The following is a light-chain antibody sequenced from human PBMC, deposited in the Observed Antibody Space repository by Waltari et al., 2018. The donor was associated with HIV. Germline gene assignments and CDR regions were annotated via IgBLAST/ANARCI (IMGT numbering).Light chain of an antibody. Sequence: QLPQSRSSLSASLGTILPIPGRASQRISNQVNWYHQKPGKAPKFLIYAESSLQSGVPARFRGSRSGADFTRTITNLQPEDVATYVGLQGNSIPGTFGGGNKVELK. CDR3: LQGNSIPGT. CDR1: QRISNQ. CDR2: AES. J-gene: IGKJ4*01. V-gene: IGKV1-39*01.